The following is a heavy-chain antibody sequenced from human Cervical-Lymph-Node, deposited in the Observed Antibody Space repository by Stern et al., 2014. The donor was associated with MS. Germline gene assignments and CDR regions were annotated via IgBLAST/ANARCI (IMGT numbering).Heavy chain of an antibody. V-gene: IGHV3-23*04. CDR2: ISGSGSSI. J-gene: IGHJ6*02. CDR3: AKQYFDSSGYSYYYGMDV. CDR1: GFTFNKYA. D-gene: IGHD3-22*01. Sequence: EMQLVESGGDLVQPGGSLRLSCAASGFTFNKYAINWVRQVPGKGLEWVSTISGSGSSIYYADSVKGRFTISRDNSENTLYLQMHSLRAEDTAIYYCAKQYFDSSGYSYYYGMDVWGQGTTVTVSS.